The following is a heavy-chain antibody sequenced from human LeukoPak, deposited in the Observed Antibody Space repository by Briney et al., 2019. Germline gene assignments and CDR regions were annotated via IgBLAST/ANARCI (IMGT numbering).Heavy chain of an antibody. D-gene: IGHD3-10*01. CDR2: INHSGSI. CDR1: GGSFSGYY. J-gene: IGHJ4*02. Sequence: SETLSLTCAVYGGSFSGYYWSWIRQPPGKGLERIGEINHSGSINYNPSLKSRVTISVDTSKNQFSLKLSSVTAADTAVYYCARISYGSGSYYLDYWGQGTLVTVSS. CDR3: ARISYGSGSYYLDY. V-gene: IGHV4-34*01.